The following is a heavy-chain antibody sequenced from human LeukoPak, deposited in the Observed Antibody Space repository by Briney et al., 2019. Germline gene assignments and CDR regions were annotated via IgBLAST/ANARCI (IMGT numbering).Heavy chain of an antibody. D-gene: IGHD3-22*01. V-gene: IGHV1-46*01. CDR1: GYTFTSYF. Sequence: GASVKVSCKASGYTFTSYFMHWVRQAPGQGLEWMGIINPSGGSTIYAQKFQGRVTMTEDTSTDTAYMELSSLRSEDTAVYYCATAGIVVVTYYFDYWGQGTLVTVSS. J-gene: IGHJ4*02. CDR2: INPSGGST. CDR3: ATAGIVVVTYYFDY.